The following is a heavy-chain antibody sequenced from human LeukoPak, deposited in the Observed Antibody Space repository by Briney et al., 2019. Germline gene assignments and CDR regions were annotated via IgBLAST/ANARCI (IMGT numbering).Heavy chain of an antibody. V-gene: IGHV3-64D*06. CDR1: GFTFSSYA. J-gene: IGHJ4*02. Sequence: PGGSLRLSCSASGFTFSSYAMHWVRQAPGKGLEYVSAISSNGGSTYYADSVKGRFTISRDNSKNTLYLQMSSLRAEDTAVYYCVKAPGLGFLEWSHNFDYWGQGTLVTVSS. CDR3: VKAPGLGFLEWSHNFDY. CDR2: ISSNGGST. D-gene: IGHD3-3*01.